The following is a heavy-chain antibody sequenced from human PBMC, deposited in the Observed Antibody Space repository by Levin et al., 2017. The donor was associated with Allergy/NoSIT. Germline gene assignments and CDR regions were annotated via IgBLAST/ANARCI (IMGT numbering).Heavy chain of an antibody. D-gene: IGHD3-10*01. CDR2: IYTSGST. CDR1: GGSISSGSYY. CDR3: ARGYIGFPY. Sequence: SETLSLTCTVSGGSISSGSYYWSWIRQPAGKGLEWIGRIYTSGSTNYNPSLKSRVTISVDTSKNQFSLKLSSVTAADTAVYYCARGYIGFPYWGQGTLVTVSS. V-gene: IGHV4-61*02. J-gene: IGHJ4*02.